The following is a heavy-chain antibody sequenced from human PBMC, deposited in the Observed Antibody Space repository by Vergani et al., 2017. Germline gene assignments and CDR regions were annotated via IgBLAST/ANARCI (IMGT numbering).Heavy chain of an antibody. CDR2: IYPADSDT. J-gene: IGHJ4*02. Sequence: EVELVQSGPEMRKPGESLKISCKGSEYSFGNYWIGWVRQMPGKGLGWMGIIYPADSDTRYSPSFPGQVTISADKSISTAFLQWDSLKASDTALYYCARHTTYTDSWGQGTLVTVSS. CDR1: EYSFGNYW. V-gene: IGHV5-51*01. CDR3: ARHTTYTDS. D-gene: IGHD1-1*01.